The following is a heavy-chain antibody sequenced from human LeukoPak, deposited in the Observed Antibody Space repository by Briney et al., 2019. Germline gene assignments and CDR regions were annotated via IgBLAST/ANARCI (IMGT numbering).Heavy chain of an antibody. CDR2: ISGSGSDT. J-gene: IGHJ3*02. CDR1: GFTFSSYA. CDR3: AKCSATCYANAFDI. D-gene: IGHD2-2*01. V-gene: IGHV3-23*01. Sequence: GGSLRLSCAASGFTFSSYAMSWVRQAPGKGLEWVSAISGSGSDTEYADSVKGRFTIFRDNSKNTLYLQMSSLRVEDTAVYYCAKCSATCYANAFDIWGQGTMVTVSS.